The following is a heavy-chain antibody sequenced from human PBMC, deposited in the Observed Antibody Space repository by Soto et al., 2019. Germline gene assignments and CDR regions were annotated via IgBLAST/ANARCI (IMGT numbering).Heavy chain of an antibody. CDR1: GFTFSSYA. CDR3: AKDSITMVRGVIIQYYYGMDV. V-gene: IGHV3-23*01. Sequence: GGSLRLSCAASGFTFSSYAMSWVRQAPGKGLEWVSAISGSGGSTYYADSVKGRFTISRDNSKNTLYLQMNSLRAEDTAVYYCAKDSITMVRGVIIQYYYGMDVWGQGTTVTVSS. CDR2: ISGSGGST. J-gene: IGHJ6*02. D-gene: IGHD3-10*01.